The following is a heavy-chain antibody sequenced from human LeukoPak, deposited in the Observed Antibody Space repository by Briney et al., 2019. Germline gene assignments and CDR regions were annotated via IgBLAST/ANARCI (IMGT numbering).Heavy chain of an antibody. D-gene: IGHD3-3*01. J-gene: IGHJ3*01. CDR1: GYTFTYYY. V-gene: IGHV1-2*04. CDR2: MHPNRGGT. CDR3: ARKRGVGVDANAFDV. Sequence: ASVKVSCKASGYTFTYYYMHWERQAPGQGLEWMGWMHPNRGGTIYAQKFQGWVTMTTDTSISTAYVELSRLTSDDTAVYYCARKRGVGVDANAFDVWGQGTMVTVSS.